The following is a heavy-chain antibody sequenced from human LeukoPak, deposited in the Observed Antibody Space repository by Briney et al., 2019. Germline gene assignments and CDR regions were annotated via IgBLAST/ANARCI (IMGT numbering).Heavy chain of an antibody. CDR2: IYYSGGT. Sequence: PSETLSLTCTVSGGSISSSGYYWGWIRQSPGKGLEWIGSIYYSGGTYSNPSLKSRVTISVDTSKNQFSLKLTSVTAADTAVYYCAREIFNGFDIWGQGTMVTVSS. CDR3: AREIFNGFDI. V-gene: IGHV4-39*02. CDR1: GGSISSSGYY. J-gene: IGHJ3*02.